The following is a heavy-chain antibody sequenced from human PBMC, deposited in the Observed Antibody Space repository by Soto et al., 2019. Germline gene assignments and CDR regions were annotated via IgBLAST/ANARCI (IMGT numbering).Heavy chain of an antibody. CDR3: ARDSRFKGKNYFDY. D-gene: IGHD3-3*01. CDR2: ISSSSSTI. CDR1: GFTFSSYS. Sequence: PGGSLRLSCAASGFTFSSYSMNWVRQAPGKGLEWVSYISSSSSTIYYADSVKGRFTISRDNAKNSLYLQMSSLRAEDTAVYYCARDSRFKGKNYFDYWGQGTLVTVSS. V-gene: IGHV3-48*01. J-gene: IGHJ4*02.